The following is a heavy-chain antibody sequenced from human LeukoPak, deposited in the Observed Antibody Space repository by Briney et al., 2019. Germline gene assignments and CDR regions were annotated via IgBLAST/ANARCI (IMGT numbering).Heavy chain of an antibody. CDR2: IRYDGSNK. D-gene: IGHD2-2*01. CDR1: GFIFSNYA. Sequence: PGGSLRLSCAATGFIFSNYAMNWVRQAPGKGLEWVAFIRYDGSNKYYADSVKGRFTISRDNSKNTLYLQMNSLRAEDTAVYYCAKDPRGYCSSTSCPMDVWGKGTTVTISS. CDR3: AKDPRGYCSSTSCPMDV. V-gene: IGHV3-30*02. J-gene: IGHJ6*03.